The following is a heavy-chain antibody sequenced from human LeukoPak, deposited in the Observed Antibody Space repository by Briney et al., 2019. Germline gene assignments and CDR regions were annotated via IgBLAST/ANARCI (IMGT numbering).Heavy chain of an antibody. CDR3: ARQPAAGNDAFDI. V-gene: IGHV4-39*01. Sequence: SETLSLTCTVSGVSLYSSTYYWAWIRQPPGKGLEFIGSIYYNENTYHNPSLKSRLTISVDTSTNHFSLRLTSVTAADTAIYYCARQPAAGNDAFDIWGQGTVVTVSS. D-gene: IGHD2-2*01. CDR2: IYYNENT. CDR1: GVSLYSSTYY. J-gene: IGHJ3*02.